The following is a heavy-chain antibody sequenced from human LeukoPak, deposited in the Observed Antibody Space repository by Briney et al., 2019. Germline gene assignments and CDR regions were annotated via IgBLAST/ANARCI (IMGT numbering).Heavy chain of an antibody. V-gene: IGHV3-30*02. CDR3: AKDLYPHYYDSSGPDY. Sequence: GGSLRLSCAASGFTFSSYGMHWVRQAPGKGLEWVAVIWYDGSNKYYADSVKGRFTISRDNSKNTLYLQMNSLRAEDTAVYYCAKDLYPHYYDSSGPDYWGQGTLVTVSS. CDR1: GFTFSSYG. D-gene: IGHD3-22*01. J-gene: IGHJ4*02. CDR2: IWYDGSNK.